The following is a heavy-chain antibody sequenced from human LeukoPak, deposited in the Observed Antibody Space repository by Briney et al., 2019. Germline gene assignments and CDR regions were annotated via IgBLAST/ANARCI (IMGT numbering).Heavy chain of an antibody. J-gene: IGHJ6*04. CDR3: ARDRGTTPGIYYGMDV. CDR2: IKQDGSEK. D-gene: IGHD1-14*01. V-gene: IGHV3-7*03. Sequence: GGSLRLSCVASGFTLSGFWIRWFRQAPGKGLEWVDAIKQDGSEKHYVDPVKGRTTISRDNAQNSLYLQINSLRVEDSAVYYCARDRGTTPGIYYGMDVWGKGTTVTVSS. CDR1: GFTLSGFW.